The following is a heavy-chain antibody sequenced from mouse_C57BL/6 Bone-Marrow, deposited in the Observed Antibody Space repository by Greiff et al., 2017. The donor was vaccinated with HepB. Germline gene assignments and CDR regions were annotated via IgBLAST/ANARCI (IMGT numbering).Heavy chain of an antibody. Sequence: EVKLMESGGDLVKPGGSLKLSCAASGFTFSSYGMSWVRQTPDKRLEWVATISSGGSYTYYPDSVKGRFTISRDNAKNTLYLQMSSLKSEDTAMYYCASRRNYYYGRRDFDVCGTGTTVTVSS. J-gene: IGHJ1*03. D-gene: IGHD1-1*01. CDR2: ISSGGSYT. CDR1: GFTFSSYG. V-gene: IGHV5-6*02. CDR3: ASRRNYYYGRRDFDV.